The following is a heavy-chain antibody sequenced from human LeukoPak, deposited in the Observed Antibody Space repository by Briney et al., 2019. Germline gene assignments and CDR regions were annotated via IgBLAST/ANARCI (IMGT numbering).Heavy chain of an antibody. D-gene: IGHD2-2*01. Sequence: GGSLRLSCAASGFTFSSYAMSWVRQAPGKGLEWVAFIRYHGSDKFYADSVKGRFTISRDNSKNTLYLQMNSLRPEDTSVYYCARSPTSWYFDYWGQGTLVTVSS. J-gene: IGHJ4*02. CDR2: IRYHGSDK. CDR3: ARSPTSWYFDY. V-gene: IGHV3-30*02. CDR1: GFTFSSYA.